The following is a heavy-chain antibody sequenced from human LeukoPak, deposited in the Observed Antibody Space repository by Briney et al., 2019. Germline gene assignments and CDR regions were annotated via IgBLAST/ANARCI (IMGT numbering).Heavy chain of an antibody. Sequence: GASVKVSCKTSGYTFTSYGISWVRQAPGQGLEWMGWISAHNGNTNYAQKLQGRVTMTTDTSTSTVYMELRSVRSDDTAVYYCARDRDWLRFLVYWGQGTLVTVSS. CDR1: GYTFTSYG. CDR2: ISAHNGNT. J-gene: IGHJ4*02. D-gene: IGHD5-12*01. V-gene: IGHV1-18*01. CDR3: ARDRDWLRFLVY.